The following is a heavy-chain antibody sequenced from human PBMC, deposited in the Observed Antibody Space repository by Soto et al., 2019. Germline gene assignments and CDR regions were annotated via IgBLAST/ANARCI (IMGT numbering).Heavy chain of an antibody. J-gene: IGHJ4*02. CDR3: AKDVKFGKYFDY. Sequence: GGSLRLSCAASGFTFSSYAMSWVRQAPGKGPEWVSAISGSGGSTYYADSVKGRFTISRDNSKNTLYLQMNSLRAEDTAVYYRAKDVKFGKYFDYWGQGTLVTVSS. D-gene: IGHD3-16*01. CDR2: ISGSGGST. CDR1: GFTFSSYA. V-gene: IGHV3-23*01.